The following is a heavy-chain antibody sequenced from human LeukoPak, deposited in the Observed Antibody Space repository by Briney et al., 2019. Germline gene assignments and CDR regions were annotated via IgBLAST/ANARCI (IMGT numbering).Heavy chain of an antibody. CDR1: GGSISSGGYY. Sequence: SETLSLTCTVSGGSISSGGYYWSWIRQHPGKGLAWIGYIYYSGSTNYNPSLKSRVTISVDTSKNQFSLKLSSVTAADTAVYYCATPTGDYAFDIWGQGTMVTVSS. CDR3: ATPTGDYAFDI. J-gene: IGHJ3*02. V-gene: IGHV4-61*08. CDR2: IYYSGST. D-gene: IGHD7-27*01.